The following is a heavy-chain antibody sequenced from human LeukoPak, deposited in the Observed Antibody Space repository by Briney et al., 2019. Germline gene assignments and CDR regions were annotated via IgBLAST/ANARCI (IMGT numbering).Heavy chain of an antibody. J-gene: IGHJ6*02. CDR2: IYYSGST. CDR3: ARNDYFGINNGMDV. D-gene: IGHD2/OR15-2a*01. V-gene: IGHV4-39*01. Sequence: SETLSLTCTVSGGSISSSSYYWGWIRQPPGKGLEWIGSIYYSGSTYYNPSLKSRVTISVDTSKNQFSLGLSSVTAADTAVYYCARNDYFGINNGMDVWGQGTTVTVS. CDR1: GGSISSSSYY.